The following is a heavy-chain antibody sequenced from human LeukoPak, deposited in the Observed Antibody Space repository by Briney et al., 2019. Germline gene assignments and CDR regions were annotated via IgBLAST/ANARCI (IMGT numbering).Heavy chain of an antibody. J-gene: IGHJ6*03. CDR3: AKDGYDYYYYYMDV. Sequence: GGSLRLSCAASGFTFNSYAMSWVRQAPGKGLEWVSAIIGSGGSTYYADSVKGRFTISRDNSKNTLYLQMNILRAEDMAVYYCAKDGYDYYYYYMDVWGKGTTVTASS. CDR1: GFTFNSYA. V-gene: IGHV3-23*01. CDR2: IIGSGGST. D-gene: IGHD1-1*01.